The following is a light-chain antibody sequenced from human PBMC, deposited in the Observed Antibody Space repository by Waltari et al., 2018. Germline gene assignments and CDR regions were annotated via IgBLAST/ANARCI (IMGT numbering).Light chain of an antibody. J-gene: IGKJ1*01. CDR2: GAS. CDR3: QQYNTYPWT. CDR1: QSISNW. V-gene: IGKV1-5*03. Sequence: DIQMTQSPSTLSASVGDRVTIPCRASQSISNWLAWSQQKPGKAPKVLIYGASSLESGVPSRFSGSGSGTEFTLTISSLQPDDFATYYCQQYNTYPWTFGQGTKVEIK.